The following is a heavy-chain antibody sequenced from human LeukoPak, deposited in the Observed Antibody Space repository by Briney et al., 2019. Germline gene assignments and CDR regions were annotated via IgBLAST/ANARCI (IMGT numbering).Heavy chain of an antibody. CDR2: IKQDGSEK. Sequence: AGGSLRLSCAASGFTFSSYSMSWVRQAPGKGLEWVANIKQDGSEKYYVDSVKGRFTISRDNAKNSLYLQMNSLRAEDTAVYYCARGLVVPNYWGQGTLVTVSS. CDR1: GFTFSSYS. D-gene: IGHD2-2*01. V-gene: IGHV3-7*01. CDR3: ARGLVVPNY. J-gene: IGHJ4*02.